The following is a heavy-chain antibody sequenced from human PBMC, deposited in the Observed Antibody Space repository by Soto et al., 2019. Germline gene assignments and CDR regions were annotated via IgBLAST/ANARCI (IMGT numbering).Heavy chain of an antibody. J-gene: IGHJ4*02. CDR2: MNPNSGNT. Sequence: DSVRVYGKASGYTVTSDDINWVRQATGKGLEWMGWMNPNSGNTGYAQKFQGRVTMTRNTSISTAYMELSSLRAEDTALYYCARDVGADFRTDFDYWGRGTLVTVSS. CDR1: GYTVTSDD. V-gene: IGHV1-8*01. CDR3: ARDVGADFRTDFDY. D-gene: IGHD2-21*02.